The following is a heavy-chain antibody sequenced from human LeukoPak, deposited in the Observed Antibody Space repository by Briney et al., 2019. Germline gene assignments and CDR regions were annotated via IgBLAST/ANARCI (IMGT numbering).Heavy chain of an antibody. Sequence: GGSLRLSCAASGFTFSSYGIHWVRQAPGKGLEWVTFIPYDGLNRIYADSVEGRFTVPRDNSKNTVYLQMNSLRPEDTAVYYCAKGPTPLSSRGWIDPWGQGTLVTVSS. CDR2: IPYDGLNR. CDR1: GFTFSSYG. V-gene: IGHV3-30*02. CDR3: AKGPTPLSSRGWIDP. D-gene: IGHD6-13*01. J-gene: IGHJ5*02.